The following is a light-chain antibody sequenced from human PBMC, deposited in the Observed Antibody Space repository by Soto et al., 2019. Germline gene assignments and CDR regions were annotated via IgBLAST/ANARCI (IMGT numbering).Light chain of an antibody. CDR1: QSVSSN. CDR2: GTS. J-gene: IGKJ4*01. CDR3: QQYNKWPLT. Sequence: EIVMTQSPATLSESPGERATLSCRASQSVSSNLAWYQQKRGQAPRLLIYGTSTRATGIPARFSGSGSGTAFTLTIISLQSEDFALYSCQQYNKWPLTFGGGTKVEIK. V-gene: IGKV3-15*01.